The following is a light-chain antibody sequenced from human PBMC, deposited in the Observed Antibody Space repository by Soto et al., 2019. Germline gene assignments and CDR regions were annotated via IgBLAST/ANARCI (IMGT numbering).Light chain of an antibody. V-gene: IGKV3D-15*01. J-gene: IGKJ1*01. CDR2: DVS. CDR1: QNISSY. CDR3: QQYNDWPLK. Sequence: EIVMTQSPATLSVSPGGRATLSCRASQNISSYLIWYQQKPGRAPRLLIYDVSNRASGIPARFGGSGSGTDFTLTISSLQSEDFALYYCQQYNDWPLKFGQGTKVDIK.